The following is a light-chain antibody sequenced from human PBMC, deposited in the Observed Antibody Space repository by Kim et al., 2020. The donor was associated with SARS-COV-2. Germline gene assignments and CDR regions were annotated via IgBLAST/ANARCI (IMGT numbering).Light chain of an antibody. Sequence: NFMLSQPHSVSESPGKTVTISCTRTGGSIASDYVQWYQQRPGSAPTTVIYQDKQRPSGVPDRFSGSFDTSSNSASLTISGLKTEDEADYYCQSYDRTNVVFGGGTQLTVL. V-gene: IGLV6-57*03. CDR2: QDK. J-gene: IGLJ3*02. CDR3: QSYDRTNVV. CDR1: GGSIASDY.